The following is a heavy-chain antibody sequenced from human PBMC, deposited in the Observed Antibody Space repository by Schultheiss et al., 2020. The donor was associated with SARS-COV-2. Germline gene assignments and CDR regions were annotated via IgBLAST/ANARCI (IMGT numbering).Heavy chain of an antibody. Sequence: SQTLSLTCTVSGGSLTSHYWTWIRQSPGKGLEWIGYIYYNGNTNCNPSLKSRVTMSIDTSKNQFSLKMSSVTAADTAVYYCARTGFYGGNGDYWGQGTLVTVSS. CDR3: ARTGFYGGNGDY. V-gene: IGHV4-59*11. D-gene: IGHD4-23*01. J-gene: IGHJ4*02. CDR1: GGSLTSHY. CDR2: IYYNGNT.